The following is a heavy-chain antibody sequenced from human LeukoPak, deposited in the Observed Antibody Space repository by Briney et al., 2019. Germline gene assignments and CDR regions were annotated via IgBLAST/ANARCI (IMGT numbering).Heavy chain of an antibody. V-gene: IGHV4-39*01. CDR1: GGSISSSSYY. J-gene: IGHJ4*02. D-gene: IGHD1-1*01. Sequence: PSETLSLTCTVSGGSISSSSYYWGWIRQPPGKGLEWIGSIYYSGTTYYKPSRKSRVTISVDTAKNQFSLELSSVTAAHTAVYYCARHTSHTIGTGDFDYWGQGTLVTVSS. CDR3: ARHTSHTIGTGDFDY. CDR2: IYYSGTT.